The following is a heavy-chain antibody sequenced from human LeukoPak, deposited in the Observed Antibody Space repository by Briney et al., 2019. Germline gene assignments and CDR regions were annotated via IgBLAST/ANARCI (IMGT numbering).Heavy chain of an antibody. D-gene: IGHD5-12*01. CDR3: ASAGYSGYDYPITEFGY. CDR2: IRYDGSNE. CDR1: GFTFSSYG. J-gene: IGHJ4*02. Sequence: PGGSLRLPCAASGFTFSSYGMHWVRQAPGKGLEWVAYIRYDGSNEYYEDSMKGRFTISRDNSKNMLYLQMNSLRAEDTAVYYCASAGYSGYDYPITEFGYWGQGTLVTVSS. V-gene: IGHV3-30*02.